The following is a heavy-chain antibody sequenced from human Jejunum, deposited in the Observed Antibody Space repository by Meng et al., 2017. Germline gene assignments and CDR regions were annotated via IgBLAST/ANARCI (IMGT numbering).Heavy chain of an antibody. J-gene: IGHJ4*02. CDR1: GFSLRTSGEG. CDR3: VHLLYASMALDS. D-gene: IGHD2/OR15-2a*01. V-gene: IGHV2-5*05. Sequence: QITLKEYGPMVEEPAETLNSTCTFSGFSLRTSGEGEGWVRQTPGKALEWLAFIYWDDYESYGPSLKSRLSITKDTSKNQVVLTMTYMYPVDTATYYCVHLLYASMALDSWGQGTLVHRLL. CDR2: IYWDDYE.